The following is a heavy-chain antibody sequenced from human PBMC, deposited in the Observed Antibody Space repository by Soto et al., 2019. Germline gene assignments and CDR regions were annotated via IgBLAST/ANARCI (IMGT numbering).Heavy chain of an antibody. CDR1: GFTFSGST. Sequence: EVQLEESGGGLVQPGGSLKLSCAASGFTFSGSTMHWVRQASGKGLEWIGRISTKASSYETAYAASVKGRFTISRDDSKNTAYLQMNSLKTEDTAVYYCTRQWGTAGRGIHYYYGMDVWGQGTTVTVSS. CDR2: ISTKASSYET. D-gene: IGHD6-13*01. J-gene: IGHJ6*02. V-gene: IGHV3-73*02. CDR3: TRQWGTAGRGIHYYYGMDV.